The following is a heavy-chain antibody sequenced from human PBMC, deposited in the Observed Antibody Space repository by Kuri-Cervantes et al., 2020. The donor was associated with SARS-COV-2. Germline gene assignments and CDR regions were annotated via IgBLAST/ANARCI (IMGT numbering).Heavy chain of an antibody. V-gene: IGHV4-38-2*01. J-gene: IGHJ4*02. Sequence: SETLSLTCAVSGYSISSGYYWGWIRQPPGKGLEWIGEINHSGSTNYNPSLKSRVTISVDTSENQFSLKLSSVTAADTAVYYCARAWGRVAVRLYYFDYWGQGTLVTVSS. D-gene: IGHD6-19*01. CDR2: INHSGST. CDR1: GYSISSGYY. CDR3: ARAWGRVAVRLYYFDY.